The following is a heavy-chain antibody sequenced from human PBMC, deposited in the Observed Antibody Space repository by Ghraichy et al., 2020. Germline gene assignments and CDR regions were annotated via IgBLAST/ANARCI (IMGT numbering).Heavy chain of an antibody. Sequence: GTLSLTCAASGFTFSSYDMHWVRQATGKGLEWVSAIGTAGDTYYPGSVKGRFTISRENAKNSLYLQMNSLRAGDTAVYYCARAAREGGYDFWSGYFGSYYYYGMDVWGQGTTVTVSS. CDR1: GFTFSSYD. D-gene: IGHD3-3*01. CDR3: ARAAREGGYDFWSGYFGSYYYYGMDV. V-gene: IGHV3-13*01. CDR2: IGTAGDT. J-gene: IGHJ6*02.